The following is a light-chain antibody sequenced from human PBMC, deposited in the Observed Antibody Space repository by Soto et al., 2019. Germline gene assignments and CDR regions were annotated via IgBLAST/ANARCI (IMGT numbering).Light chain of an antibody. Sequence: DTQMTQSPSSLSASVGDRVTITCRASQSITSYLNWYQQKPGQAPIVLIYAASSLQVGVPSRFSGSGSGTDFTLTISILQPEDFAAYYCQQSYSTPYTFGKGTKLEIK. CDR3: QQSYSTPYT. CDR1: QSITSY. V-gene: IGKV1-39*01. J-gene: IGKJ2*01. CDR2: AAS.